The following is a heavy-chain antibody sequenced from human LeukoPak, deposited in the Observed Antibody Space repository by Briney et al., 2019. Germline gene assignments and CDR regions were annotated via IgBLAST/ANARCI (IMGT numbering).Heavy chain of an antibody. CDR2: ISYDGSNK. D-gene: IGHD3-10*01. CDR1: GFTFSSYG. Sequence: GGSLRLSCAASGFTFSSYGMHWVRQAPGKGLEWVAVISYDGSNKYYADSVKGRFTISRDDSKNTLYLQMNSLRAEDTAVYYCAKILGWFGQYDAFDIWGQGTMVTVSS. J-gene: IGHJ3*02. V-gene: IGHV3-30*18. CDR3: AKILGWFGQYDAFDI.